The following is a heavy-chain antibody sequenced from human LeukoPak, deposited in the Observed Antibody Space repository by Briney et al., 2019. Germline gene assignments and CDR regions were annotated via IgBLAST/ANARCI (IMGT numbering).Heavy chain of an antibody. Sequence: ETLSLTCTVSGGSISSGGYYWSWIRQAPGKGLEWVSAISGSGGSTYYADSMKGRFTISRDNSKNTLYLQMNSLRAEDTAVYYCAKDQMTTVFDYWGQGTLVTVSS. J-gene: IGHJ4*02. CDR3: AKDQMTTVFDY. V-gene: IGHV3-23*01. CDR2: ISGSGGST. D-gene: IGHD4-17*01. CDR1: GGSISSGGYY.